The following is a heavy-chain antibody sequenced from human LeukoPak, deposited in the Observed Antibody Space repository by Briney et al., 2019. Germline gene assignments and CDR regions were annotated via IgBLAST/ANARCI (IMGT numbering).Heavy chain of an antibody. V-gene: IGHV4-4*07. Sequence: SETLSLTCTVSGGPISFYYWIWLRQPAGGGLEWIGRIYTSGNTNYNPSLKNRVTMSVDTSKNQFPLKLSSVTAAGTAVYYCARDYYDFWSGYPRDWFDPWGQGTLVTVSS. CDR1: GGPISFYY. J-gene: IGHJ5*02. D-gene: IGHD3-3*01. CDR2: IYTSGNT. CDR3: ARDYYDFWSGYPRDWFDP.